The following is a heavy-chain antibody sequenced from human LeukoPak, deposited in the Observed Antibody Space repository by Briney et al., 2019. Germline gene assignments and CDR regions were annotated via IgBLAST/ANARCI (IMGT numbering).Heavy chain of an antibody. V-gene: IGHV1-2*02. CDR3: ARGTYYDLWSGSIAGYYFDY. CDR1: GYTFTGYY. D-gene: IGHD3-3*01. Sequence: GASVKVSCKASGYTFTGYYMHWVRQAPGQGLEWMGWINPNSGGTNYAQKFQGRVTMTRDTSISTAYMELSRLRSDDTAVYYCARGTYYDLWSGSIAGYYFDYWGQGTLVTVSS. J-gene: IGHJ4*02. CDR2: INPNSGGT.